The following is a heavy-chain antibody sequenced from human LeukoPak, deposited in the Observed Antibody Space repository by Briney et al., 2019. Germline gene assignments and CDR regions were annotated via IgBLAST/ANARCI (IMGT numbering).Heavy chain of an antibody. V-gene: IGHV4-38-2*01. CDR2: IYNSGST. J-gene: IGHJ4*02. Sequence: SETLSLTCAVSGYSISNTYYWGWTRQPPGKELEWIGSIYNSGSTHYNPSLKSRVTISVDTSKNQFSLKLTSVTAADTAVYYCAGNSSGNYFDYWGQGTLVTVSS. CDR3: AGNSSGNYFDY. CDR1: GYSISNTYY. D-gene: IGHD1-26*01.